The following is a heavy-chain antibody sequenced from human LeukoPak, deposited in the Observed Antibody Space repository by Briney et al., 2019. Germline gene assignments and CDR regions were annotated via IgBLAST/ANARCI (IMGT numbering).Heavy chain of an antibody. D-gene: IGHD4-17*01. CDR1: GGSISSGGYS. J-gene: IGHJ4*02. Sequence: SETLSLTCAVSGGSISSGGYSWSWIRQPPGKGLEWIGYIYHSGSTYYNPSLKSRVTISVDGSKNQFSLKLSSVTAADTAVYYCARYGDSSLTFDYWGQGTLVTVSS. CDR3: ARYGDSSLTFDY. V-gene: IGHV4-30-2*01. CDR2: IYHSGST.